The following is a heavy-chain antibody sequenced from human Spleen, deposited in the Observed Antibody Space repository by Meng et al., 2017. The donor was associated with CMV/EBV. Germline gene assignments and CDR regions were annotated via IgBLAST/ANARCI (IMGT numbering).Heavy chain of an antibody. CDR3: AKSQEPTWDREYYYYAMDV. CDR2: ISSGSSTR. J-gene: IGHJ6*02. CDR1: GFTLITSG. V-gene: IGHV3-48*01. Sequence: GESLKISCVTSGFTLITSGMNWVRQAPGKGLEWLSYISSGSSTRHYADSEKGRFTISRDNSKNTLYLQLTALRPEDTAVYHCAKSQEPTWDREYYYYAMDVWGQGTTVTVSS. D-gene: IGHD1-26*01.